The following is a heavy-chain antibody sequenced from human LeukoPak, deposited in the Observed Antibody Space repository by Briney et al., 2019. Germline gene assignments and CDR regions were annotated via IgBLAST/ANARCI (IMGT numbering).Heavy chain of an antibody. Sequence: GGSLRLSCAASGFTFSNYWMTWVRQAPGKGLEWVANIKEDGRDKHXVDSVEGRFAISRDNAKNSLYLQMNSLRAEDTAVYYCASWXXXXDVDYWGQGTLVTVSS. J-gene: IGHJ4*02. V-gene: IGHV3-7*01. CDR1: GFTFSNYW. CDR3: ASWXXXXDVDY. CDR2: IKEDGRDK. D-gene: IGHD3-3*01.